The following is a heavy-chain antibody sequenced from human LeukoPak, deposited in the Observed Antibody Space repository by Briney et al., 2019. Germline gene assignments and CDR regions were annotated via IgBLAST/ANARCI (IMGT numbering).Heavy chain of an antibody. J-gene: IGHJ3*02. CDR1: GYTFTRYY. CDR2: INPSGGST. V-gene: IGHV1-46*01. Sequence: ASVKVSCKASGYTFTRYYMHWVRQAPGQGLEWMGIINPSGGSTSYAQKFQGRVTMTRDMSTSTVYMELSSLRSEDTAVYYCARVSDSSGWNAVDAFDIWGQGTMVTVSS. CDR3: ARVSDSSGWNAVDAFDI. D-gene: IGHD6-19*01.